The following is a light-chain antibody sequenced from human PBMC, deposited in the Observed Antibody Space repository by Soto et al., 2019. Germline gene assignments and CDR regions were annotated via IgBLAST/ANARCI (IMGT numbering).Light chain of an antibody. CDR1: SSDVGAYNY. J-gene: IGLJ2*01. CDR2: EVS. CDR3: SSYTSSNTLV. Sequence: QSALTQPASVSGSPGQSITISCTGTSSDVGAYNYVSWYQQHPGKAPKLMIFEVSDRPSGVSNCFSGYKSGNTASLTISGIPAEDEADYYCSSYTSSNTLVFGGGTKLTVL. V-gene: IGLV2-14*01.